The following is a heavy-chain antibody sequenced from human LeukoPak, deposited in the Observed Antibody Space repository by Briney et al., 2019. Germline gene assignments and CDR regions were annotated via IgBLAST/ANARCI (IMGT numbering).Heavy chain of an antibody. J-gene: IGHJ4*02. CDR2: IYPGDSDN. CDR3: ARLWDTAMVTFDY. D-gene: IGHD5-18*01. Sequence: GAALQISFQGSGSIFTSYWIGWVRPLRGKGVEWGGIIYPGDSDNRYSPSFQGQVTISAEKSISTAYMQWRSLKASDNAMYYCARLWDTAMVTFDYWGQGTLVTVSS. CDR1: GSIFTSYW. V-gene: IGHV5-51*01.